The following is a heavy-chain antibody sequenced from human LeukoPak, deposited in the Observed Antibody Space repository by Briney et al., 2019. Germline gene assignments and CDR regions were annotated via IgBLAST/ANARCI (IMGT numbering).Heavy chain of an antibody. CDR3: AREGRYYYYCMDV. CDR2: ISAYNGNT. CDR1: GYTFTGYY. Sequence: ASVKVSCKASGYTFTGYYMHWVRQAPGQGLEWMGWISAYNGNTYYAQKLQGRVTMTTDTSTSTAYMELRSLRSDDTAVYYCAREGRYYYYCMDVWGKGTTVTVSS. V-gene: IGHV1-18*04. J-gene: IGHJ6*03.